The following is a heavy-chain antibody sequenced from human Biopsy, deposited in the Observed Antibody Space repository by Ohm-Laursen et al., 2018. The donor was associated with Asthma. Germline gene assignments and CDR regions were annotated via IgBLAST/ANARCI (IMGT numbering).Heavy chain of an antibody. J-gene: IGHJ6*02. V-gene: IGHV1-18*01. D-gene: IGHD2-15*01. CDR3: ASPTYCSGSSCINNYYYALDV. CDR1: GYTFNSAG. Sequence: ASVKVSCKTSGYTFNSAGITWVRQAPGQGLEWMGWISVYNGNTKVAQKLQDRVTMITDESTSTAYMELSSLRSDDTAVYYCASPTYCSGSSCINNYYYALDVWGQGTTVTVSS. CDR2: ISVYNGNT.